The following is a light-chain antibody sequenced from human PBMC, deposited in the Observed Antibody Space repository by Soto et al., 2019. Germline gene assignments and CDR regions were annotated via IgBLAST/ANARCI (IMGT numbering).Light chain of an antibody. CDR2: AAS. Sequence: IQLTQSPSSLSASVGDRVTITCRASQGISSYLAWYQQKPGEAPKLLIYAASTLQSGVPSRFSGSGSGTDFTLTISSLQPEDFATYHCQQLYSYPLTFGGGTKVEI. J-gene: IGKJ4*01. CDR1: QGISSY. V-gene: IGKV1-9*01. CDR3: QQLYSYPLT.